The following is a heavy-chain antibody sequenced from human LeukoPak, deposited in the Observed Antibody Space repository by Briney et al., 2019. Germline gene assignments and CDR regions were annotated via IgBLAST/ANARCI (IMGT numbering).Heavy chain of an antibody. Sequence: GGSLRLSCAASGFTFDDYAMHWVRQAPGKGLEWVSGISWNSGSIGYADSVKGRFTISRDNAKNSLYLQMNSLRAEDVALYYCAKGDGSYIYYYYMDVWGKGTTVTVSS. CDR1: GFTFDDYA. D-gene: IGHD1-26*01. CDR2: ISWNSGSI. J-gene: IGHJ6*03. V-gene: IGHV3-9*03. CDR3: AKGDGSYIYYYYMDV.